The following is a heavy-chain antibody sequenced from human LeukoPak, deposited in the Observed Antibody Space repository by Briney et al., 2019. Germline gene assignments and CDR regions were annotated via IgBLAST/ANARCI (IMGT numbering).Heavy chain of an antibody. D-gene: IGHD6-13*01. Sequence: PSETLSLTCTVSGGSISSSSYYWGWIRQPPGKGLEWIGSIYYSGSTYYNPSLKSRVTISVDTSKNQFSLKLSSVTAADTAVYYCVTRPSRAPGIAAAGWEGYWGQGTLVTVSS. CDR1: GGSISSSSYY. CDR3: VTRPSRAPGIAAAGWEGY. J-gene: IGHJ4*02. CDR2: IYYSGST. V-gene: IGHV4-39*01.